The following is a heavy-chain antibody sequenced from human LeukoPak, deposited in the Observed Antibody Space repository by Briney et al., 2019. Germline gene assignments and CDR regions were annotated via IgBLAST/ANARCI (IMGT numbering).Heavy chain of an antibody. CDR3: ARGVVAAIQSYDY. V-gene: IGHV4-39*07. CDR2: IYYSGST. Sequence: SETLSLTCTVSGGSISSSSYYWGWIRQPPGKGLEWIGSIYYSGSTYYNPSLKSRVTISVDTSKNQFSLKLSSVTAADTAVYYCARGVVAAIQSYDYWGQGTLVTDSS. J-gene: IGHJ4*02. CDR1: GGSISSSSYY. D-gene: IGHD2-15*01.